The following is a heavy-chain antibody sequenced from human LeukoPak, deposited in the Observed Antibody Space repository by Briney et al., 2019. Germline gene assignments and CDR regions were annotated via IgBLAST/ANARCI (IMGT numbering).Heavy chain of an antibody. Sequence: SETLSLTCTVAGGSISSYYWSWIRQPPGKGPDWIGDIYYTGSATYNPSLKRRVTISVDASKNLFSLTLRSVTAADTAIYYCARVGVPDDPVSGSYDRRYYYYFTDVWGKGTTVTVSS. CDR3: ARVGVPDDPVSGSYDRRYYYYFTDV. D-gene: IGHD3-16*01. CDR2: IYYTGSA. J-gene: IGHJ6*03. CDR1: GGSISSYY. V-gene: IGHV4-59*08.